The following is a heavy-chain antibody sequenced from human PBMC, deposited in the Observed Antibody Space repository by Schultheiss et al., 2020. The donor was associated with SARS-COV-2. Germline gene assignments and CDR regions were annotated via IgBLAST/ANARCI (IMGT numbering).Heavy chain of an antibody. CDR3: AISDDS. J-gene: IGHJ4*02. CDR2: IYYSGRT. CDR1: GGSIDTGDYF. V-gene: IGHV4-30-4*01. Sequence: SETLSLTCSVSGGSIDTGDYFWSWIRQPPGKGLEWIAYIYYSGRTHYNASLKSRVSISRDTSKNQFSLNLNSVDAADTAVYYCAISDDSWGQGTLVTVSS. D-gene: IGHD3-3*01.